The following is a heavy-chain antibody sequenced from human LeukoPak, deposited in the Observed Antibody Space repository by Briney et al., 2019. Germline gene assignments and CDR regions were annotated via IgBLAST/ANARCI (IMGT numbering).Heavy chain of an antibody. J-gene: IGHJ4*02. CDR3: ARGRGSSWYFDY. CDR2: IWDDGSNQ. V-gene: IGHV3-30*07. Sequence: GGSLRLSCSASGFPFSSYAMHWVRQAPGKGLEWVAVIWDDGSNQKYADSVKGRFTISRDNSKNTLYLQMNSLRAEDTAVYYCARGRGSSWYFDYWGQGTLVTVSS. CDR1: GFPFSSYA. D-gene: IGHD6-13*01.